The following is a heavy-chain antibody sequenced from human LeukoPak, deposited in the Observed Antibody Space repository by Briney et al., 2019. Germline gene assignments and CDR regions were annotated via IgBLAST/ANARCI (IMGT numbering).Heavy chain of an antibody. J-gene: IGHJ4*02. Sequence: GESLKISFQGSGYSFTSYWIGWVRQMPGKGLEFMGIIYPGDSDTTYSPSFQGQVTMSADKSITTAYLQWSSLKASDTAMYYCARRRYDSSGTLDYWGQGTLVTVSS. CDR3: ARRRYDSSGTLDY. V-gene: IGHV5-51*01. CDR2: IYPGDSDT. D-gene: IGHD3-22*01. CDR1: GYSFTSYW.